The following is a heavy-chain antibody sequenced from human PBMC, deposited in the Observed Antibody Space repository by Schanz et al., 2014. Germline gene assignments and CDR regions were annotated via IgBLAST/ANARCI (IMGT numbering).Heavy chain of an antibody. Sequence: QVQLVESGGGVVQPGRSLRLSCAASGFTFSSYAMHWVRQAPGKGLEWVAFIEYDEKNEYYADSVKGRFSISRDNSKNTLYLQMNSLRAEDTAMYYCARDKGGYYPFDYWGRGTLVTVSS. CDR2: IEYDEKNE. V-gene: IGHV3-30*04. J-gene: IGHJ4*02. CDR3: ARDKGGYYPFDY. CDR1: GFTFSSYA. D-gene: IGHD3-3*01.